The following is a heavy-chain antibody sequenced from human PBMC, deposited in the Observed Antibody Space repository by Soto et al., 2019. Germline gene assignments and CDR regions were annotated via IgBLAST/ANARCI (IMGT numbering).Heavy chain of an antibody. V-gene: IGHV1-18*01. D-gene: IGHD2-2*01. CDR1: GYTFTAYG. CDR3: ARDLIGGDTTYFDH. CDR2: IRGYNRAS. Sequence: QVQLVQSGVEVKKPGASVKVSCKTSGYTFTAYGISWVRQAPGQGPEWMGWIRGYNRASKYAPKSQDRVTLPTDKTTGTAYMELRSLTSDDTAIYYCARDLIGGDTTYFDHWGQGTLVTVS. J-gene: IGHJ4*02.